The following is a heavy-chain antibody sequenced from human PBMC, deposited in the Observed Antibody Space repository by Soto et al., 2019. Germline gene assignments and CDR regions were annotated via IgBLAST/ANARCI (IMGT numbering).Heavy chain of an antibody. D-gene: IGHD3-22*01. V-gene: IGHV3-23*01. J-gene: IGHJ4*02. Sequence: EVQLLESGGGLVQPGGSLRLSCAASGFTFSNYGMSWVRQAPGKGLEWVSAISGSGADTNYADSVKGRFTISRDNSKITLFLQRNSLRAEDTAVYYCAKGSHDSRGDHFFFDYWGQGTLVTVSS. CDR1: GFTFSNYG. CDR2: ISGSGADT. CDR3: AKGSHDSRGDHFFFDY.